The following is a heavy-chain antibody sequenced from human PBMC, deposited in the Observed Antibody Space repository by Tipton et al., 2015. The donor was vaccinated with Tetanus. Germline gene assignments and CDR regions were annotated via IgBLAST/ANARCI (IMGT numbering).Heavy chain of an antibody. D-gene: IGHD6-25*01. J-gene: IGHJ4*02. CDR3: VSGAALDY. V-gene: IGHV3-30*07. CDR1: GFTFGHHA. CDR2: ISFDGAED. Sequence: RSLRLSCVGSGFTFGHHALHWVRQAPGKGLEWVAVISFDGAEDHYAESVKGRLTISRDNAKSSLFLQMDSLRDDDTALYYCVSGAALDYWGQGTLITVSS.